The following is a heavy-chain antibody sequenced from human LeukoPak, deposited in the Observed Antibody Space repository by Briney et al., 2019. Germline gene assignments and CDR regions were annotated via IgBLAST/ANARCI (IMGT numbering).Heavy chain of an antibody. CDR2: IYYSGST. D-gene: IGHD3-22*01. CDR1: GGSISSYY. Sequence: SETLSLTCTVSGGSISSYYWSWIRQPPGKGLEWIGYIYYSGSTTYNPSLKSRVTISVDTSKNQFSLKLSSVTAADTAVYYCARQDVPLTMIDIWGRGTMVTVSS. V-gene: IGHV4-59*08. CDR3: ARQDVPLTMIDI. J-gene: IGHJ3*02.